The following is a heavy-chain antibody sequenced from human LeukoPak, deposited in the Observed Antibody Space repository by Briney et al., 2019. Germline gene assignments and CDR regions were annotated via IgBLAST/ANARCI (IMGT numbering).Heavy chain of an antibody. CDR1: GFTFSSYG. V-gene: IGHV3-33*01. CDR3: ARVYSGSYFHYYYGMDV. Sequence: PGGSLRLSCAASGFTFSSYGMHWVRQAPGKGLEWVAVIWYDGSNKYYADSVKGRFTISRDNSKNTQYLQMNSLRAEDTAVYYCARVYSGSYFHYYYGMDVWGQGTTVTVSS. CDR2: IWYDGSNK. J-gene: IGHJ6*02. D-gene: IGHD1-26*01.